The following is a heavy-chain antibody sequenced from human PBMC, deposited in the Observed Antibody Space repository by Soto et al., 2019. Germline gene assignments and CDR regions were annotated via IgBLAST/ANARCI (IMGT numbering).Heavy chain of an antibody. CDR2: INSDGSHT. CDR3: AKEVDYGDYAGENWFDS. Sequence: EVQLVESGGGLVQPGGSLRLSCAASGFTFFAYWIHWVRQVPGKGLVWVSRINSDGSHTSYADSMRGRFTISRDNSKNTVYLQMNSLTAEDTAVYYCAKEVDYGDYAGENWFDSWGQGSLVTVSS. J-gene: IGHJ5*01. CDR1: GFTFFAYW. V-gene: IGHV3-74*01. D-gene: IGHD4-17*01.